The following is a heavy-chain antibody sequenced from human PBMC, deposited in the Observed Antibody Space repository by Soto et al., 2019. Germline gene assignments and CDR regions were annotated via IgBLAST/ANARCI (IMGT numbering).Heavy chain of an antibody. J-gene: IGHJ5*02. D-gene: IGHD3-10*01. V-gene: IGHV1-18*01. Sequence: QVQLVQSGAEVKKPGASVKVSCKASGYTFTSYDISWVRQAPGHGLAWMGWISAYKGNTNSAQKLQGRVTITTDTSSSTAYMELRSLRSDDTAVYYCARDYGFGELFDPWGQGSLVTVSS. CDR2: ISAYKGNT. CDR3: ARDYGFGELFDP. CDR1: GYTFTSYD.